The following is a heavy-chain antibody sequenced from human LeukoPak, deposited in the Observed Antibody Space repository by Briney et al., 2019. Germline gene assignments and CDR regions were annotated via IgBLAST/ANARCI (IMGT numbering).Heavy chain of an antibody. CDR1: GFTFSDYY. J-gene: IGHJ6*03. V-gene: IGHV3-11*04. CDR3: ARALDYYYYMDV. Sequence: GGSLRLSCAASGFTFSDYYMSWIRQAPGKGLEWVSYISSSGSTIYYADSVKGRFTISRDNAKNSLYLQMNSLRAEDTVVYYCARALDYYYYMDVWGKGTTVTVSS. CDR2: ISSSGSTI.